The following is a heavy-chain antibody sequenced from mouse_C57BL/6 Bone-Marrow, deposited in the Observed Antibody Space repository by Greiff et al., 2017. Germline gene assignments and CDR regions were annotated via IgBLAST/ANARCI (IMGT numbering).Heavy chain of an antibody. D-gene: IGHD1-1*01. CDR2: ISNGGGST. Sequence: EVQGVESGGGLVQPGGSLKLSCAASGFTFSDYYMYWVRQTPEKRLEWVAYISNGGGSTYYPDTVKGRFTISRDNAKNTLYLQMSRLKSEDTAMYYCARRHYGSSYDYGRDYWGQGTSVTVS. J-gene: IGHJ4*01. CDR1: GFTFSDYY. CDR3: ARRHYGSSYDYGRDY. V-gene: IGHV5-12*01.